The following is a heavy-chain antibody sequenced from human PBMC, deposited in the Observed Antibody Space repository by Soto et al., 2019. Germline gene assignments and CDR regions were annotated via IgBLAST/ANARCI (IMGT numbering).Heavy chain of an antibody. D-gene: IGHD1-26*01. CDR1: GFTFSSYA. J-gene: IGHJ4*02. V-gene: IGHV3-23*01. CDR2: ISGSGGST. CDR3: PKSQVGAAGYYFDY. Sequence: EVQLLESGGGLVQPGGSLRLSCAASGFTFSSYAMSWVRQAPGKGLEWVSGISGSGGSTYYADSVKGRFTISSDNSKNPLHLQMTSPGAEDAAVYCCPKSQVGAAGYYFDYCGQGTLVTVSS.